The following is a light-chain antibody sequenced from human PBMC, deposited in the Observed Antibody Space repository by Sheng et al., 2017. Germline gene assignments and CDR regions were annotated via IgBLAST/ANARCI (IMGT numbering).Light chain of an antibody. CDR3: QQYQTEPWT. V-gene: IGKV1-5*03. Sequence: DIQMTQSPSTLSASVGDRVTITCRASQSISGWLAWYQQKPGTAPNLLIYRASSLESGVSSRFTGSGSGTEFTLTINSLQPDDFATYSCQQYQTEPWTFGQGTKVEVK. CDR1: QSISGW. J-gene: IGKJ1*01. CDR2: RAS.